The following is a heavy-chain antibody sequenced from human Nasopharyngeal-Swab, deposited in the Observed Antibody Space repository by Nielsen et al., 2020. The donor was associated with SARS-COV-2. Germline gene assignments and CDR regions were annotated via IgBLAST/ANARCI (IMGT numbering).Heavy chain of an antibody. J-gene: IGHJ6*02. CDR2: INPNSGGT. V-gene: IGHV1-2*04. Sequence: ASVKVSCKASGYTFTGYYMHWVRQAPGQGLEGMGWINPNSGGTNYAQKFQGWVTMTRDTSISTAYMELSRLRSDDTAVYYCARCGVVPAAMPYYYGMDVWGQGTTVTVSS. D-gene: IGHD2-2*01. CDR3: ARCGVVPAAMPYYYGMDV. CDR1: GYTFTGYY.